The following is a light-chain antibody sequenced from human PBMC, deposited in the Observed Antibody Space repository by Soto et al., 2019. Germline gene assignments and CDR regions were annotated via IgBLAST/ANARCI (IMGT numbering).Light chain of an antibody. CDR2: GAS. J-gene: IGKJ2*01. V-gene: IGKV3-15*01. CDR3: QHYNSWPYT. CDR1: QSVSSN. Sequence: ELVMTQSPATLSVSPGERATLSCRATQSVSSNFAWYQQKPGQAPRLLIYGASTRTTGIPVRFSGSGSGTAFTLTISGLQSADFAVYYCQHYNSWPYTFGQGTELDIK.